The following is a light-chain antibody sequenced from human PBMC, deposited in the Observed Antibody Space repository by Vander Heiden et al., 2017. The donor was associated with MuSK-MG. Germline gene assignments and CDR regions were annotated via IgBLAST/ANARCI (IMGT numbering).Light chain of an antibody. CDR1: QSLLTRDGKTY. J-gene: IGKJ5*01. V-gene: IGKV2D-29*01. CDR2: EVS. CDR3: RQSLQVPLT. Sequence: DILMTQTPLSLSVTPGQPASISCKSSQSLLTRDGKTYLFWYLQKPGQPPQLLISEVSNRCSGVPDRFSGGGSGTDFTLKISRVEAEDVGVYYCRQSLQVPLTFGQGTLLEI.